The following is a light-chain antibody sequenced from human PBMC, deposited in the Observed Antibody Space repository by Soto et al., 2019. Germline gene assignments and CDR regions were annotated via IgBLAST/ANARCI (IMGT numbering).Light chain of an antibody. V-gene: IGKV3-11*01. CDR3: QQRSNWPRT. CDR1: QSVSTY. CDR2: DVS. J-gene: IGKJ1*01. Sequence: EIVLTQSPATLSLSPWERATLSCRASQSVSTYLAWYQQKPGQAPRLLIYDVSNRATGIPARFSGSGSGTDFTLTISSLEPEDFAVYYCQQRSNWPRTFGQGTKVDIK.